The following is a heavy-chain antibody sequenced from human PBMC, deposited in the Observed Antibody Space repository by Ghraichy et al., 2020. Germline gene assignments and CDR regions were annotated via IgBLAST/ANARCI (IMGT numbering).Heavy chain of an antibody. CDR2: ISGTTSYT. CDR3: ARGVIDF. V-gene: IGHV3-21*01. CDR1: GFTFSDYG. Sequence: GGSLRLSCAASGFTFSDYGMTWVRQAPGKGLEWVSSISGTTSYTHYADSVKGRFTISRENAKSSLSLQMNSLSAEDTAVYYCARGVIDFWGQGTLVTVSS. J-gene: IGHJ4*02.